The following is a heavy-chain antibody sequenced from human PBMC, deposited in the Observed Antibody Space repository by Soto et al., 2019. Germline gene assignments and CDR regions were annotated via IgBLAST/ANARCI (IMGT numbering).Heavy chain of an antibody. CDR2: IATYNSNK. J-gene: IGHJ5*02. D-gene: IGHD3-10*01. CDR3: ARVLRGVVNWFDP. V-gene: IGHV1-18*01. Sequence: HLVQSGPEVKQPGASVTVSCKTSGDTFTNFGLSWVRQAPGQGLEWMGWIATYNSNKNYAQKFQGRLTLTTDTSTSTAYMELKSLGYDDTAVYYCARVLRGVVNWFDPWGQGTLVTGSS. CDR1: GDTFTNFG.